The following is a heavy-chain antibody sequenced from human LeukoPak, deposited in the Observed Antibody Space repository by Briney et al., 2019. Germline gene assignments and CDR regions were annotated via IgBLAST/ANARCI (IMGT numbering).Heavy chain of an antibody. Sequence: GGSLRLSCAASGFTFSSYAMSWVRQAPGKGLEWVSDICSSGGNTYYADSVKGRFTISRDSSKNTLYLQMNSLRDKDTAVYYCARDHTLDNYDSSGSDAFDIWGQGTMVTVSS. J-gene: IGHJ3*02. CDR2: ICSSGGNT. CDR1: GFTFSSYA. D-gene: IGHD3-22*01. V-gene: IGHV3-23*01. CDR3: ARDHTLDNYDSSGSDAFDI.